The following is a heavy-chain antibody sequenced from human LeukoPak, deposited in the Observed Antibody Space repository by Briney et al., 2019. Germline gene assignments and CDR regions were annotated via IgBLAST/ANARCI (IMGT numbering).Heavy chain of an antibody. CDR2: INTNTGNP. J-gene: IGHJ4*02. CDR1: GYTFTSYA. V-gene: IGHV7-4-1*02. D-gene: IGHD2-21*02. Sequence: GASVKVSCKASGYTFTSYAMNWVRQAPGQGLEWMGWINTNTGNPTYAQGFTGRFVFSLDTSVSTAYLQISSLKAEDTAVYYCARDTGAYCGGDCYGFYFDYWGQGTLVTVSS. CDR3: ARDTGAYCGGDCYGFYFDY.